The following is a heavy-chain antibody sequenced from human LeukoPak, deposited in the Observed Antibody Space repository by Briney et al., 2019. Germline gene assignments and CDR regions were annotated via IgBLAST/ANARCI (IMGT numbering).Heavy chain of an antibody. CDR2: IYTSGST. V-gene: IGHV4-4*07. D-gene: IGHD1-1*01. J-gene: IGHJ6*03. CDR1: GGSISPYY. Sequence: SETLSLTCTVSGGSISPYYWSWIRQPAGKGLEWIGRIYTSGSTNYNPSFKSRVTMSVDTSKTQFSLKLSSVTAADTAVYYCARESGTGTTGNYYYYMDLWGKGTTVTVSS. CDR3: ARESGTGTTGNYYYYMDL.